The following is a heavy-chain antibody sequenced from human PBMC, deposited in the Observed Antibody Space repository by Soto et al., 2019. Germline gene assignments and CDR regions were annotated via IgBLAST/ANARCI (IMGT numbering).Heavy chain of an antibody. Sequence: ASVKVSCKASGYTFTSYAMHWVRQAPGQRLEWMGWINAGNGNTKYSQKFQGRVTITRDTSASTAYMELSSLRSEDTAVYYCARERPRQSIAARPNWFDPWGQGTLVTVSS. CDR2: INAGNGNT. CDR3: ARERPRQSIAARPNWFDP. D-gene: IGHD6-6*01. V-gene: IGHV1-3*01. CDR1: GYTFTSYA. J-gene: IGHJ5*02.